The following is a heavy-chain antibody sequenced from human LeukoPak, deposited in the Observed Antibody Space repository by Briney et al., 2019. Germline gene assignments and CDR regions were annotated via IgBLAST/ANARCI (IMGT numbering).Heavy chain of an antibody. CDR1: GGSISSGGHY. D-gene: IGHD3-22*01. CDR2: IYYSGST. V-gene: IGHV4-31*03. J-gene: IGHJ4*02. CDR3: ARESSSGYHYYFDY. Sequence: SQTLSLTCTVSGGSISSGGHYWSWIRQHPGKGLEWIGYIYYSGSTYYNPSLKSRLTISVDTSKNKFSLKLSSVTAADTAMYYCARESSSGYHYYFDYWGQGTLVTVSS.